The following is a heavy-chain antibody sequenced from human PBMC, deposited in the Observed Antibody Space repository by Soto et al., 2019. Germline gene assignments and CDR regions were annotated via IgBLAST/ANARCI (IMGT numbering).Heavy chain of an antibody. J-gene: IGHJ4*02. Sequence: EVQLVESGGGVIQPGVSLRLSCSASGFAVSSKYMTWVRQAPGKGLEWVSVIYGGGTTYYADSVKGRFTISRDTSKNTLYLQMNSLRAEDTAVYYCVQTTGWPGFDFWGQGTLVTVSS. CDR1: GFAVSSKY. D-gene: IGHD6-19*01. CDR3: VQTTGWPGFDF. V-gene: IGHV3-53*01. CDR2: IYGGGTT.